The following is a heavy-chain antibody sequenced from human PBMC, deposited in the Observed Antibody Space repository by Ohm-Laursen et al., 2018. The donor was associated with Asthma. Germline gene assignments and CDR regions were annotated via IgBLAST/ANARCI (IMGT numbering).Heavy chain of an antibody. CDR2: ISYDGSNK. V-gene: IGHV3-30-3*01. CDR3: AREETYYDFWSGYYSIPGGMDV. Sequence: RSLRLSCAASGFTFSSFAMHWVRQAPGKGLEWVAVISYDGSNKYYADSVKGRFTISRDNSKNTLYLQMNSLRAEDTAVYYCAREETYYDFWSGYYSIPGGMDVWGQGTTVTVSS. D-gene: IGHD3-3*01. J-gene: IGHJ6*02. CDR1: GFTFSSFA.